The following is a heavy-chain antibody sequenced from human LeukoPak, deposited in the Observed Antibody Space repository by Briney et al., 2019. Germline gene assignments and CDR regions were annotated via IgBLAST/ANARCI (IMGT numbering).Heavy chain of an antibody. Sequence: ASVKVSCKASGYTFTSYAMHWVRQAPGQRREWMGWINAGNGNTKYSQKFQGRVTITRDTSASTAYMELSSLRSEDTAVYYCARDKLDSSSWYYFDYWGQGTLVTVSS. J-gene: IGHJ4*02. D-gene: IGHD6-13*01. CDR2: INAGNGNT. CDR1: GYTFTSYA. CDR3: ARDKLDSSSWYYFDY. V-gene: IGHV1-3*01.